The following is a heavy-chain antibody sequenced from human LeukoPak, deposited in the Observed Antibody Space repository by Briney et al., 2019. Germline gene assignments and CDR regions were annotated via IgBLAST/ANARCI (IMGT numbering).Heavy chain of an antibody. CDR1: GGYFSGYY. D-gene: IGHD4-17*01. V-gene: IGHV4-34*01. J-gene: IGHJ6*02. Sequence: PSETLSLTCAVYGGYFSGYYWSWIRQPPGKGLEWIEEINHSGSTNYNPSLKSRVTISVDTSKNQFSLKLSSVTAADTAVYYCTTVTTFIWYYYYYGMDVWGQGTTVTVSS. CDR3: TTVTTFIWYYYYYGMDV. CDR2: INHSGST.